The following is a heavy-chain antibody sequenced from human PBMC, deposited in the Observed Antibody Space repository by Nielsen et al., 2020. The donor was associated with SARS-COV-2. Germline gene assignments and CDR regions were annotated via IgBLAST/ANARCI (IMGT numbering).Heavy chain of an antibody. CDR3: ARGQGGGSCYSCYYYYGMDV. Sequence: LETLSLTCAVYGGSFSGYYWSWIRQPPGKGLEWIGEINHSGSTNYNPSLKSRVTISVDTSKNQFSLKLSSVTAADTAVYYCARGQGGGSCYSCYYYYGMDVWGQGTTVTVSS. V-gene: IGHV4-34*01. J-gene: IGHJ6*02. CDR2: INHSGST. D-gene: IGHD2-15*01. CDR1: GGSFSGYY.